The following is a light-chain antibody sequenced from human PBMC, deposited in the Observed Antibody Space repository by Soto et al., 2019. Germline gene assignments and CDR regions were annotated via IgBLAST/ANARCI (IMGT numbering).Light chain of an antibody. CDR2: DTS. V-gene: IGKV3-11*02. J-gene: IGKJ4*01. CDR3: QQRSNWPLT. Sequence: EIVMTQSPATLSVSPGERATLSCRASQSLSSNLAWYQQKPGQAPRLLIYDTSNRATGIPARFSGSGSGRDFTLTISSLEPEDSAVYYCQQRSNWPLTFGGGTKVDIK. CDR1: QSLSSN.